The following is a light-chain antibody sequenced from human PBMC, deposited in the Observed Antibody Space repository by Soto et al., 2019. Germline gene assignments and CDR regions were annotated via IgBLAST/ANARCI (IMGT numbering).Light chain of an antibody. V-gene: IGLV2-14*01. CDR3: ISYTGSSTSYV. CDR1: RSDIGSYNY. Sequence: QYFLTEPVSVSLSPRQSITISCIGTRSDIGSYNYVAWYQQFPGKTPKILIYGVSNRPSGVSSRFSGSKSGNTASLTISGLQAEDEADYYCISYTGSSTSYVFGSGTKVTVL. J-gene: IGLJ1*01. CDR2: GVS.